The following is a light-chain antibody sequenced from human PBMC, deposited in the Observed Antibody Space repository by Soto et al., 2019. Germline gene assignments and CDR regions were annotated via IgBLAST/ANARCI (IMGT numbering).Light chain of an antibody. J-gene: IGKJ2*01. CDR1: QSISSR. Sequence: DIQMTQSPSTLSASVGDRVTITCRASQSISSRLAWYQKKPGKAPKLLIYDALNLESGVPSRFSGSGSGTEFTLSIGRLQHDDFATDYCQQYDTYFRYTFGQGPKLEIK. CDR3: QQYDTYFRYT. V-gene: IGKV1-5*01. CDR2: DAL.